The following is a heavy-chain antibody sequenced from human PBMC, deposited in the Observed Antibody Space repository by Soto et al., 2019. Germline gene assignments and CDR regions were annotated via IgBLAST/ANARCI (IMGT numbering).Heavy chain of an antibody. CDR1: GFTVSRNY. J-gene: IGHJ6*02. Sequence: GGSLRLSCPPSGFTVSRNYVSWVRQGPGMGVAWVSLSYSGGTTDYANSVKGRFTISGDNSKNTLYLQMNSLRAEATAVYYCARVIEAYSSYGMDVWGQGTTVTVSS. V-gene: IGHV3-53*01. D-gene: IGHD2-15*01. CDR3: ARVIEAYSSYGMDV. CDR2: SYSGGTT.